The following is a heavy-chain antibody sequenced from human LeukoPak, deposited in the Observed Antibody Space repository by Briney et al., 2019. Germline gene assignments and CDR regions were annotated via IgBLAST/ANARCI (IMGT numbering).Heavy chain of an antibody. CDR1: GFTFSSYA. CDR3: AKDSAVAGTGDY. D-gene: IGHD6-19*01. V-gene: IGHV3-23*01. CDR2: ISGSGGST. Sequence: GGSLILSCAASGFTFSSYAMSWVRQAPGKGLEWVSAISGSGGSTYYADSVKGRFTISRDNSKNTLYLQMNSLRAEDTAVYYCAKDSAVAGTGDYWGQGTLVTVSS. J-gene: IGHJ4*02.